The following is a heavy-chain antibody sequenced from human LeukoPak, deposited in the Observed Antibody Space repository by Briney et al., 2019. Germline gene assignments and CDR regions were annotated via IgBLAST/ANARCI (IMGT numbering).Heavy chain of an antibody. CDR2: IIPIFGTA. CDR3: ARGGGYSYGSGGDY. D-gene: IGHD5-18*01. J-gene: IGHJ4*02. V-gene: IGHV1-69*01. CDR1: GGTFSSYA. Sequence: GASVKVSCKASGGTFSSYAISWVRQAPGQGLEWMGGIIPIFGTANYAQKFQGRVTITADESTSTAYMELSSLRSEDTAVYYCARGGGYSYGSGGDYWGQGTLVTVSS.